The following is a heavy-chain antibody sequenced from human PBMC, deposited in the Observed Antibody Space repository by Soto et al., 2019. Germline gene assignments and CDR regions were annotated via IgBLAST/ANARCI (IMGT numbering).Heavy chain of an antibody. CDR2: IYTTGTT. Sequence: SETLSLTCTVSGASISGFYWSWIRKSAGKGLEWIGRIYTTGTTDYNPSLKSRVMMSVDTSKKQFSLKLRSVTAADTAVYYCVRDGTKTLRDWFDPWGQGISVTVSS. V-gene: IGHV4-4*07. CDR3: VRDGTKTLRDWFDP. CDR1: GASISGFY. D-gene: IGHD1-1*01. J-gene: IGHJ5*02.